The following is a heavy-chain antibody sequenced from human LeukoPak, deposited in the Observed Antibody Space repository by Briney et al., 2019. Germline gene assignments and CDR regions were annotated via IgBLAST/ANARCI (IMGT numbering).Heavy chain of an antibody. V-gene: IGHV1-18*01. D-gene: IGHD1-14*01. CDR3: VRDQLTDDLDY. J-gene: IGHJ4*02. CDR1: GYTFINYG. Sequence: GASVKVSCKASGYTFINYGISWVRQAPGQGLEWMGWISAYNSNTNYAQKLQGRVSMTTDTSTSTAYMDLRSLRSDDTAVYYCVRDQLTDDLDYWGQGTLVTVSS. CDR2: ISAYNSNT.